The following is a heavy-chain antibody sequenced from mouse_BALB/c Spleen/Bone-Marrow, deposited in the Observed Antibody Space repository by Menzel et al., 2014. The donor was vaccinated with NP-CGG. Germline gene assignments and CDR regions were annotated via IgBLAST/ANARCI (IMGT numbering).Heavy chain of an antibody. Sequence: DLVKPGASVKLSCKASGYTFTSYWINWIKQRPGQGLEWIGRFAPGSGNTYYNEMFKGKATLTVDTSSSTAYIQLSSLSSEDSAVYFCARARSTVITTWYSDVWGAGTTVTVSS. J-gene: IGHJ1*01. D-gene: IGHD2-4*01. V-gene: IGHV1S41*01. CDR2: FAPGSGNT. CDR3: ARARSTVITTWYSDV. CDR1: GYTFTSYW.